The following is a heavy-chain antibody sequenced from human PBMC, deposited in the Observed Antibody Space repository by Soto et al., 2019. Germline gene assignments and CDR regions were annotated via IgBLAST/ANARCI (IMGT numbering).Heavy chain of an antibody. CDR1: GYTLTELS. V-gene: IGHV1-24*01. CDR3: ATVPRITIFGVVIYYYYGMDV. D-gene: IGHD3-3*01. CDR2: FDPEDGET. J-gene: IGHJ6*02. Sequence: ASVKVSCKVSGYTLTELSMHWVRQAPGKGLEWMGGFDPEDGETIYAQKFQGRVTMTEDTSTDTAYMELSSLRSEDTAVYYCATVPRITIFGVVIYYYYGMDVWGQGTTVTASS.